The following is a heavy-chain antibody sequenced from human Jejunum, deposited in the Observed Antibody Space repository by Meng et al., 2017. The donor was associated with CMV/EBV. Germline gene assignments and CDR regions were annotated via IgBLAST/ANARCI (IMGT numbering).Heavy chain of an antibody. CDR1: GYSFTTYA. CDR3: ARTGCSSSSCYDY. V-gene: IGHV1-3*01. J-gene: IGHJ4*02. Sequence: VQPVQAGAGVKKPRASVKVSCKASGYSFTTYAMHWVRQATGQRLEWMGWINAGNGNTKYSEKFQSRVTITRDTAASTAYMELSSLRSEDTAVYYCARTGCSSSSCYDYWGQGTLVTVSS. D-gene: IGHD2-2*01. CDR2: INAGNGNT.